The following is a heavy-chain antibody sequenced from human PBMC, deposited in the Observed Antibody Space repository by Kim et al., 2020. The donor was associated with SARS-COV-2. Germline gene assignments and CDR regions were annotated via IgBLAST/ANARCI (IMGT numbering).Heavy chain of an antibody. CDR1: GGTFSSYA. D-gene: IGHD2-2*02. Sequence: SVKVSCKASGGTFSSYAISWVRQAPGQGLEWMGGIIPIFGTANYAQKFQGRVTITADESTSTAYMELSSLRSEDTAVYYCARTSDQLLYGWWFDPWGQGTLVTVSS. CDR3: ARTSDQLLYGWWFDP. V-gene: IGHV1-69*13. CDR2: IIPIFGTA. J-gene: IGHJ5*02.